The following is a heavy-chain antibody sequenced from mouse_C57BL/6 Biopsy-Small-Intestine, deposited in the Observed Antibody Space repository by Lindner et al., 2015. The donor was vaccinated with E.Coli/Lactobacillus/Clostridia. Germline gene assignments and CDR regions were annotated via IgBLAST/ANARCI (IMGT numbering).Heavy chain of an antibody. V-gene: IGHV1-62-2*01. J-gene: IGHJ3*01. CDR3: ARHEAPLITTSWFAY. CDR1: GYTFTEYT. D-gene: IGHD1-1*01. Sequence: VQLQESGAELVKPGASVKLSCKASGYTFTEYTVHWVKQRSGQGLEWIGWFYPGSGSIKYNEKFKDKATLTADKSSSTVYMELSRLTSEDSAVYSCARHEAPLITTSWFAYWGQGTLVTVSA. CDR2: FYPGSGSI.